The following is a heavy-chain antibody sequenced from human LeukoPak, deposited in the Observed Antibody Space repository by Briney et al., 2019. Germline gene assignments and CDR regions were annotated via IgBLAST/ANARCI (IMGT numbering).Heavy chain of an antibody. CDR1: GFTFSSYA. CDR2: ISYDGSNK. V-gene: IGHV3-30-3*01. D-gene: IGHD4-17*01. CDR3: AREGMTTVTLGY. J-gene: IGHJ4*02. Sequence: GGSLRLSCAASGFTFSSYAMHWVRHAPGKGLEWVAVISYDGSNKYYADSVKGRFTISRDNSKNTLYLQMNSLRAEDTAVYYCAREGMTTVTLGYWGQGTLVTVSS.